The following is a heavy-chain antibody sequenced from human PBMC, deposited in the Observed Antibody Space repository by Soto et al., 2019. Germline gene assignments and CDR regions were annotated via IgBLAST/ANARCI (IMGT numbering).Heavy chain of an antibody. CDR3: ARSLYFDWLSPLGY. J-gene: IGHJ4*02. Sequence: GGSLRLSCAVSGFTFSSYAMHWVCQAPGKGLEWVAVISYDGSNKYYADSVKGRFTISRDNSKNTLYLQMNSLRAEDTAVYYCARSLYFDWLSPLGYWGQGTLVTVSS. D-gene: IGHD3-9*01. CDR2: ISYDGSNK. V-gene: IGHV3-30-3*01. CDR1: GFTFSSYA.